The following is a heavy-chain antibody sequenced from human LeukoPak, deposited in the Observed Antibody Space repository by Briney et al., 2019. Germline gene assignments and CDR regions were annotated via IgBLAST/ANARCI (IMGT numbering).Heavy chain of an antibody. J-gene: IGHJ4*02. Sequence: PSETLSLTCTVSGGSVSSGSYYWSWIRQPPGKGLEWIGYIYYSGSPNYNPSLTRRVTISVDTSKNQFSLKLSSVTAADTAVYYCARDPSGGVIAYFDYWGQGTLVTVSS. V-gene: IGHV4-61*01. CDR1: GGSVSSGSYY. CDR3: ARDPSGGVIAYFDY. CDR2: IYYSGSP. D-gene: IGHD3-16*02.